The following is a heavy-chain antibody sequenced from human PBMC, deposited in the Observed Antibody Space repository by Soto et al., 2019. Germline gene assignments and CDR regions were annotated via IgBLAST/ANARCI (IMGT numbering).Heavy chain of an antibody. CDR3: AKDLISYVAYDYYCYGRDV. CDR2: ISYDGTNT. CDR1: GFTFSTYG. V-gene: IGHV3-30*18. Sequence: QVQLVESGGGEVQPGRSLTISCAASGFTFSTYGMHWVRQTPGKGLEWVAVISYDGTNTFYSDSVKGRFTISRDNFKNSRTLQLHSLRADYPAVYSCAKDLISYVAYDYYCYGRDVWGLGARVTVSS. D-gene: IGHD3-10*02. J-gene: IGHJ6*02.